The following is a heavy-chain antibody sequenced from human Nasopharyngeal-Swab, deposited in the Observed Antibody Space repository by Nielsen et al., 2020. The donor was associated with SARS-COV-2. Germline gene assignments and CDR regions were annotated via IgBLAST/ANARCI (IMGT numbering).Heavy chain of an antibody. V-gene: IGHV3-21*01. Sequence: GESLKISCAASGFTFSSYSMNWVRQAPGKGLEWVSSISSSSSYIYYADSVKGRFTISRDNAKNSLYLQMNSLRVEDTAVYYCARLGWIAAAGTGKSDWGQGTLVTVSS. J-gene: IGHJ4*02. CDR2: ISSSSSYI. D-gene: IGHD6-13*01. CDR3: ARLGWIAAAGTGKSD. CDR1: GFTFSSYS.